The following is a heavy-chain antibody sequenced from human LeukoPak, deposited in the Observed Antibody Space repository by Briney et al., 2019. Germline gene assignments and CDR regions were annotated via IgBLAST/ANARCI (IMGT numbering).Heavy chain of an antibody. CDR1: GFTFSTYG. D-gene: IGHD1-14*01. J-gene: IGHJ4*02. CDR2: IWYDGSNK. CDR3: ARESPASISSVDFDY. Sequence: GGSLRLSCAATGFTFSTYGMHWVRQAPGKGLEWVAVIWYDGSNKYYADSVKGRFTISRDNSKNTLYLQMNSLRAEDTAIYYCARESPASISSVDFDYWGQGTLVTVSS. V-gene: IGHV3-33*08.